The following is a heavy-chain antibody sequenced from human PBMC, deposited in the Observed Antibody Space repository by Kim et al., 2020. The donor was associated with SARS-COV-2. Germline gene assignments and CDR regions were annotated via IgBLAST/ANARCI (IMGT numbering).Heavy chain of an antibody. CDR3: ARGGQTYYDILTGYYTYYYYYYMDV. Sequence: SETLSLTCAVYGGSFSGYYWSWIRQPPGKGLEWIGEINHSGSTNYNPSLKSRVTISVDTSKNQFSLKLSSVTAADTAVYYCARGGQTYYDILTGYYTYYYYYYMDVWGKGTTVTVSS. D-gene: IGHD3-9*01. V-gene: IGHV4-34*01. CDR1: GGSFSGYY. CDR2: INHSGST. J-gene: IGHJ6*03.